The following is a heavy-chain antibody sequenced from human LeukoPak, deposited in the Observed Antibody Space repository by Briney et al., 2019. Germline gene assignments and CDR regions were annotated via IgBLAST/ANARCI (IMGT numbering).Heavy chain of an antibody. D-gene: IGHD4-23*01. CDR1: GYSISSGYY. V-gene: IGHV4-38-2*01. Sequence: SETLSLTCAVSGYSISSGYYWGWIRQPPGKGLEWIGYIYCSGSTYYNPSLKSRVTLSVDTSKNQFSLKLSSVTAADTAVYYCASHAAGKYLDYWGQGTLVTVSS. J-gene: IGHJ4*02. CDR3: ASHAAGKYLDY. CDR2: IYCSGST.